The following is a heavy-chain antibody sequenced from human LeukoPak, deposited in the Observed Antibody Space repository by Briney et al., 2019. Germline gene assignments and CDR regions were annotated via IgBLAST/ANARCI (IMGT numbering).Heavy chain of an antibody. CDR1: GGSISGYY. V-gene: IGHV4-59*08. D-gene: IGHD6-13*01. CDR2: IYYSGST. J-gene: IGHJ4*02. CDR3: ARQAEQQLTYFDY. Sequence: NPSETLSLTCTVSGGSISGYYWSWIRQPPGKGLEWLGYIYYSGSTHYNPSLKSRVTISVDTSKKQFSLRLSSVTAADSAVYYCARQAEQQLTYFDYWGQGTLVTVSS.